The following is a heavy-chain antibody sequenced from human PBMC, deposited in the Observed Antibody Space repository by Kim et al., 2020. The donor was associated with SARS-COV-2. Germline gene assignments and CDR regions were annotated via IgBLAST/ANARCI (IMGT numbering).Heavy chain of an antibody. CDR3: ARVRGYSGYGPGY. Sequence: SETLSLTCAVYGGSFSGYYWSWIRQPPGKGLEWIGEINHSGSTNYNPSLKSRVTISVDTSKNQFSLKLSSVTAADTAVYYCARVRGYSGYGPGYWGQGTLVTVSS. D-gene: IGHD5-12*01. CDR2: INHSGST. V-gene: IGHV4-34*01. CDR1: GGSFSGYY. J-gene: IGHJ4*02.